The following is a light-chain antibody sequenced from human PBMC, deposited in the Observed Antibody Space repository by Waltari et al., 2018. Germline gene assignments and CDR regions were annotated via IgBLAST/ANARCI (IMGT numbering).Light chain of an antibody. V-gene: IGLV3-10*01. CDR1: ARSKKY. CDR3: YSTDGSGNHRV. CDR2: EDN. Sequence: SYELTQPPSVSVSPGQTARITCSGDARSKKYAYWYQQKSGQAPVLVIYEDNKRPSGNPERFSGSSSGTMATLTITGAQVEDEADYYCYSTDGSGNHRVFGGGTKVTVL. J-gene: IGLJ2*01.